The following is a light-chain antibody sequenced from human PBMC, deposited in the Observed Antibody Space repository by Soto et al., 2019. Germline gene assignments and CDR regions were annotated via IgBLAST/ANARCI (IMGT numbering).Light chain of an antibody. CDR2: DVS. CDR1: SSDVGGYNY. J-gene: IGLJ2*01. V-gene: IGLV2-14*01. CDR3: SSYTSSSTRE. Sequence: QSALTQPASVSGSPGQSITISCTGTSSDVGGYNYVSWYQQHPGKAPKLMIYDVSNRPSGVSNRFSGSKSGNTASLTISGLQAEDEADYYCSSYTSSSTREFGGGTKVTVL.